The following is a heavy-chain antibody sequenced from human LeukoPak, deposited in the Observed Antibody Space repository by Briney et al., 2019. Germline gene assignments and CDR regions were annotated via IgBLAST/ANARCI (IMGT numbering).Heavy chain of an antibody. D-gene: IGHD1-1*01. CDR2: ISAYNGNT. CDR3: ARRQLEPHWFDP. V-gene: IGHV1-18*01. J-gene: IGHJ5*02. CDR1: GYTFTSYG. Sequence: ASVKVSCKPSGYTFTSYGISWVRQAPGQGLEWMGWISAYNGNTNYAQKLQGRVTMTTDTSTSTAYMELRSLRSDDTAVYYCARRQLEPHWFDPWGQGTLVTVSS.